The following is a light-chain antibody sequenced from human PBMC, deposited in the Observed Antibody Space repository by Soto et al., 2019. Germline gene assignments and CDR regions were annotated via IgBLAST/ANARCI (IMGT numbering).Light chain of an antibody. V-gene: IGLV2-14*01. Sequence: QSVLAQPASVSGSPGQSITISCTGTSSDVGGYNYVSWYQQHPGNAPRLMIYEVNNRPSGVPNRFSGSKSGNTASLTISGPQAEDEADYYCSSKTSSRTPFVFGTG. CDR3: SSKTSSRTPFV. CDR2: EVN. J-gene: IGLJ1*01. CDR1: SSDVGGYNY.